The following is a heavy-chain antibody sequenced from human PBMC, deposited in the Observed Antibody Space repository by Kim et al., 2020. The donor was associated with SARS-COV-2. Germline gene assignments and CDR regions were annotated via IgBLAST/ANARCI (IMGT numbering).Heavy chain of an antibody. J-gene: IGHJ4*02. Sequence: SETLSLTCTVSGGSISSYSWSWIRQRPWQGLEWNGYTYYSGSTNSSPSLKSLAPISVDTSKTQFSLRLRSVTAAATAVYYCARDRLGYCSSTSCSLHFDFWGQGTL. CDR1: GGSISSYS. V-gene: IGHV4-59*01. CDR2: TYYSGST. D-gene: IGHD2-2*01. CDR3: ARDRLGYCSSTSCSLHFDF.